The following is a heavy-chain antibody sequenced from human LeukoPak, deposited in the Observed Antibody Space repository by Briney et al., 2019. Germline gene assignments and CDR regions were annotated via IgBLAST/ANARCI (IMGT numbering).Heavy chain of an antibody. D-gene: IGHD6-19*01. CDR2: IYYSGST. Sequence: SETLSLTCTVSGGSISSSSHYWGWIRQPPGKGLEWIGSIYYSGSTYYNPSLKGRVTISVDTSKNQFSLKLSSVTAADTAVYYCARKEQWLPHDAFDIWGQGTMVTVSS. CDR1: GGSISSSSHY. CDR3: ARKEQWLPHDAFDI. J-gene: IGHJ3*02. V-gene: IGHV4-39*01.